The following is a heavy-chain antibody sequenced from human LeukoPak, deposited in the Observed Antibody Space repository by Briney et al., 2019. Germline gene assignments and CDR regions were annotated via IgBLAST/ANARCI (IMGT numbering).Heavy chain of an antibody. CDR1: GYTFTSYG. CDR3: AREDGSGCYELDY. Sequence: AAVKVSCKASGYTFTSYGITWVRQAPGQGLEWMGWISPYNGNTKYAQKVQGRVTMTTDTSTSTVHMELRSLSSDDMAVYYCAREDGSGCYELDYWGQGTLVTVSS. V-gene: IGHV1-18*03. J-gene: IGHJ4*02. CDR2: ISPYNGNT. D-gene: IGHD6-19*01.